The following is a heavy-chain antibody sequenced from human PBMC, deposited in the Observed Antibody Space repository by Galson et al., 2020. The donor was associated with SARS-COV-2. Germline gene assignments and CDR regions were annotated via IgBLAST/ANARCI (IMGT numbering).Heavy chain of an antibody. J-gene: IGHJ3*02. V-gene: IGHV2-70*01. CDR2: IDWDDDK. Sequence: SGPTLVKPTQTLTLTCTFSGFSLSTSGMCVSWIRQPPGKALEWLALIDWDDDKYYSTSLKTRLTISKDTSKNQVVLTMTNMDPVDTATYYCARIRPACSGGSCYSPAVHYDAFDIWGQGTMVTVSS. CDR3: ARIRPACSGGSCYSPAVHYDAFDI. CDR1: GFSLSTSGMC. D-gene: IGHD2-15*01.